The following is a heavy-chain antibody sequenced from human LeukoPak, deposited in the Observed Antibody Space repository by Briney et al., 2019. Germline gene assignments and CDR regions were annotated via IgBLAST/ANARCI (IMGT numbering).Heavy chain of an antibody. V-gene: IGHV3-23*01. CDR3: AKGPTVTLYYFDY. Sequence: GGSLRLSCAASGFTFSSYAMSWVRQAPGKGLEWVSAISGSGGSTYYADSVKGRFTISRDNSKNTLYLQMDSLRAEDTAVYYCAKGPTVTLYYFDYWGQGTLVTVSS. CDR1: GFTFSSYA. CDR2: ISGSGGST. J-gene: IGHJ4*02. D-gene: IGHD4-23*01.